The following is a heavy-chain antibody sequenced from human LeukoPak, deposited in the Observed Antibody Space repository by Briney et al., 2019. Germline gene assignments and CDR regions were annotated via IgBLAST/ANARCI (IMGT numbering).Heavy chain of an antibody. V-gene: IGHV3-7*01. J-gene: IGHJ4*02. CDR3: AREATHPY. CDR1: GFTFSAYW. CDR2: IKQDGSEK. Sequence: GGSLRLSCEASGFTFSAYWMSWVRQVPGKGLEWVADIKQDGSEKYYVDSVKGRFTISRDNAKNSLYLQINSLRDEDTAVYYCAREATHPYWGQGTLVTVSS.